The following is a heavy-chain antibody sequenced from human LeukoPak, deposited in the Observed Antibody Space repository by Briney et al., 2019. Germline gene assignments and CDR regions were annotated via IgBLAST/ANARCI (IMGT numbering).Heavy chain of an antibody. CDR1: GGSISSYY. V-gene: IGHV4-59*08. CDR2: IYSSGST. J-gene: IGHJ1*01. Sequence: SETLSLTCTVSGGSISSYYWSWIRQPPGKGRGWIGYIYSSGSTNYNPSLKSRVTISVDTSKNQFSLKLSSVAAADTAVYYCARHGTAAGPFQLWGQGTLVTVSS. D-gene: IGHD2-21*02. CDR3: ARHGTAAGPFQL.